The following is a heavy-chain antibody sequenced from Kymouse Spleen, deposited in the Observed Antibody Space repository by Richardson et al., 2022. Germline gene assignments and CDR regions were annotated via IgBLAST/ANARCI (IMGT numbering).Heavy chain of an antibody. CDR2: IRSKANSYAT. CDR3: TRQTSGSSAFDY. CDR1: GFTFSGSA. J-gene: IGHJ4*02. V-gene: IGHV3-73*02. Sequence: EVQLVESGGGLVQPGGSLKLSCAASGFTFSGSAMHWVRQASGKGLEWVGRIRSKANSYATAYAASVKGRFTISRDDSKNTAYLQMNSLKTEDTAVYYCTRQTSGSSAFDYWGQGTLVTVSS. D-gene: IGHD1-26*01.